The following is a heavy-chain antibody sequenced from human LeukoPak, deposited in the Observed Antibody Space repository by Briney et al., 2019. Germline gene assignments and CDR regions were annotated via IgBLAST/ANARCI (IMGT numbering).Heavy chain of an antibody. CDR1: GGTFSSYA. CDR2: IIPILGIA. CDR3: ARDQQPIAAAAIGDYYYGMDV. D-gene: IGHD6-13*01. V-gene: IGHV1-69*04. J-gene: IGHJ6*02. Sequence: SVKVSCKASGGTFSSYAISWVRQAPGQGLGWMGRIIPILGIANYAQKFQGSVTITADKSTSTAYMELSSLRSEDTAVYYCARDQQPIAAAAIGDYYYGMDVWGQGTTVTVSS.